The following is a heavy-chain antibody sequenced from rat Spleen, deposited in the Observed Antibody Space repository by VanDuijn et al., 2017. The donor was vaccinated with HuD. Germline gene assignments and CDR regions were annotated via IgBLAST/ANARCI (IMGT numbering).Heavy chain of an antibody. J-gene: IGHJ2*01. Sequence: EVQLVESGGGLVQPGRSLKLSCVASGFTFNNYWMTWIRQSPGKGLEWVASITNIAGRTHYPDSVKGRFTISRDIAKSTLFLQMNSLKSEDTATYYCARRGYNNYFFDYWGRGVMVTVSA. CDR3: ARRGYNNYFFDY. V-gene: IGHV5-31*01. CDR2: ITNIAGRT. CDR1: GFTFNNYW. D-gene: IGHD4-1*01.